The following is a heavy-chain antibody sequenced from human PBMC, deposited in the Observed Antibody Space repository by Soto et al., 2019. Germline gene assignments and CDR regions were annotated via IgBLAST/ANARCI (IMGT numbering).Heavy chain of an antibody. CDR1: GFTFGNYW. CDR2: INGDGRIT. D-gene: IGHD1-1*01. CDR3: ARDFTTAETPGDDFDY. J-gene: IGHJ4*02. Sequence: EVHLVESGGGLVQPGGSLRLSCAVSGFTFGNYWMHWVRQAPGKGLMWVSRINGDGRITTYADSVEGRFTISRDNAKNTESLEMNSLGVEDTAIYYCARDFTTAETPGDDFDYWGQGTLVTVSS. V-gene: IGHV3-74*03.